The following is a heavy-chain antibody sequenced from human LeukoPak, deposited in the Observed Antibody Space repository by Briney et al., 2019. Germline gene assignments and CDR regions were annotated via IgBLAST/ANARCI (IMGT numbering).Heavy chain of an antibody. CDR2: IGTAGDT. D-gene: IGHD4-17*01. V-gene: IGHV3-13*01. CDR3: ARGVTVYYGDLGGGMDV. CDR1: GFTFSSYD. Sequence: PGGSLRLSCAASGFTFSSYDMHWVRQATGKGLEWVSAIGTAGDTYYPSSVKGRFTISRENAKNSLYLQMNSLRAGDTAVYYCARGVTVYYGDLGGGMDVWGQGTTVTVSS. J-gene: IGHJ6*02.